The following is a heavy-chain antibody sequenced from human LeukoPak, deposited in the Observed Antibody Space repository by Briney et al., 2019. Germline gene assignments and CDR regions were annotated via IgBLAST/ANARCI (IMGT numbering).Heavy chain of an antibody. CDR1: GFTFSSYE. CDR3: ARDQYNYGYVSWFDP. J-gene: IGHJ5*02. D-gene: IGHD5-18*01. V-gene: IGHV3-48*03. Sequence: GGSLRLSCAASGFTFSSYEMNWVRLAPGKGLEWVPYISESGSAIYYADSVKGRFTISRDNAKNSLYLQMNSLRAEDTAVYYCARDQYNYGYVSWFDPWGQGTLVTVSS. CDR2: ISESGSAI.